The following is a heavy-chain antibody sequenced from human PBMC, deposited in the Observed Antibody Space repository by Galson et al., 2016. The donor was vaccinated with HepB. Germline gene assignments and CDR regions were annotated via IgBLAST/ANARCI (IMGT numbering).Heavy chain of an antibody. CDR1: GFSLSTNGVG. CDR2: IHWDDNK. J-gene: IGHJ4*02. CDR3: AHKPPTAVGGTFCFDH. Sequence: PALVKPTQTLTLTCTFSGFSLSTNGVGVGWIRPPPGKALEWVALIHWDDNKRYSPSLKNRLTITKDTSKNQVVLTMTNMDPVDTATYFCAHKPPTAVGGTFCFDHWGQGTLVTVSS. D-gene: IGHD3-16*01. V-gene: IGHV2-5*02.